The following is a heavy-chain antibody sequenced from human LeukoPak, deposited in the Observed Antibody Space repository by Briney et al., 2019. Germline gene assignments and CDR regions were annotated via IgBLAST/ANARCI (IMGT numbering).Heavy chain of an antibody. CDR3: AKHKEKTGDGYPYYFDY. J-gene: IGHJ4*02. Sequence: SETLSLTCTVSGGXISRYYCSWVRQPPGKGQDWIGYIDYSGNTNYNPSLKSRVTISVDTSKNQFSLNLSSVTAADTAVYYCAKHKEKTGDGYPYYFDYWGQGTLVTVSS. CDR2: IDYSGNT. D-gene: IGHD5-24*01. CDR1: GGXISRYY. V-gene: IGHV4-59*08.